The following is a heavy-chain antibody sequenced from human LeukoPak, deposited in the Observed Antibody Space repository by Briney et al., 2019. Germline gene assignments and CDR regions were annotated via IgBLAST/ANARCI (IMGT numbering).Heavy chain of an antibody. CDR1: GFTFSSYA. Sequence: GGSLRLSCAASGFTFSSYAMSWVRQAPGKGLEWVSAISGSGGSTYYADSVKGRFTISRDNAKNSLYLQMNSLRAEDTAVYYCARGITVTTFETRYYYYYYMDVWGKGTTVTVSS. CDR3: ARGITVTTFETRYYYYYYMDV. D-gene: IGHD4-11*01. V-gene: IGHV3-23*01. J-gene: IGHJ6*03. CDR2: ISGSGGST.